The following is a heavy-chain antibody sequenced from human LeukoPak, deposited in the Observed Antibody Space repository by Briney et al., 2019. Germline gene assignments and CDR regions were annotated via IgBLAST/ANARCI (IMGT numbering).Heavy chain of an antibody. CDR3: ARLRLTYYYDSSGYYPSNAFDI. CDR1: GGSISSSNYY. D-gene: IGHD3-22*01. J-gene: IGHJ3*02. CDR2: IYYSGST. V-gene: IGHV4-39*01. Sequence: SETLSLTCTVSGGSISSSNYYWGWIRQPPGKGLEWIGSIYYSGSTYYNPSLKSRVTISVDTSKNRFSLKLSSVTAADTAVYYCARLRLTYYYDSSGYYPSNAFDIWGQGTMVTVSS.